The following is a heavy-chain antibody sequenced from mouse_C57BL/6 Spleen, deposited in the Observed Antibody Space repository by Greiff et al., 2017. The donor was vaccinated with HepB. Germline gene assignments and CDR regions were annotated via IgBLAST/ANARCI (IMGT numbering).Heavy chain of an antibody. CDR2: INPNNGGT. J-gene: IGHJ4*01. V-gene: IGHV1-22*01. CDR1: GYTFTDYN. D-gene: IGHD2-1*01. CDR3: ARGNSYAMYY. Sequence: VHVKQSGPELVKPGASVKMSCKASGYTFTDYNMHWVKQSHGKSLEWIGYINPNNGGTSYNQKFKVKDTLTVNKSSITAYMELRSLTSEVSAVYYCARGNSYAMYYWGQGTSVTFSS.